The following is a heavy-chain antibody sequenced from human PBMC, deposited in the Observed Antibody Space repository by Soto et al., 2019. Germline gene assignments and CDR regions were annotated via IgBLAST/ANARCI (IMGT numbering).Heavy chain of an antibody. CDR3: ARDLGGSSSYLGY. D-gene: IGHD6-6*01. J-gene: IGHJ4*02. CDR1: GYTFTGRY. V-gene: IGHV1-2*02. Sequence: ASVKVSCKASGYTFTGRYIHWVRQAPGQGLEWMGWINPASGGATYAQKFQGRVSLTRDTSNSIAYMELSSLRSDDTAVYFCARDLGGSSSYLGYWGQGTSVTVS. CDR2: INPASGGA.